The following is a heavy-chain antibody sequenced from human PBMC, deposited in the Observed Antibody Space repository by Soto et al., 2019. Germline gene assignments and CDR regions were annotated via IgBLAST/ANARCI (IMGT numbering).Heavy chain of an antibody. Sequence: ASVKVSCKASGYTFTSYAMHWVRQAPGQRLEWMGWINAGNGNTKYSQKFQGRVTITRDTSASTAYMELSSLRSEDTAVYFCARGGDTSTWYVLDYWGQGALVTVSS. CDR1: GYTFTSYA. V-gene: IGHV1-3*01. CDR2: INAGNGNT. J-gene: IGHJ4*02. D-gene: IGHD6-13*01. CDR3: ARGGDTSTWYVLDY.